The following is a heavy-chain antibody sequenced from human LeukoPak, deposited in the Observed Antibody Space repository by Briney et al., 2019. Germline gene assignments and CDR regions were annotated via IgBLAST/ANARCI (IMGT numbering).Heavy chain of an antibody. Sequence: PGGSLRLSCAASGFSFSVFWMHWVRQVPGKGPVWVSRIKTDGSITDYADSVKGRFTISRDNAKNSLYLQMNSLRAEDTAVYYCAREYDSSGYYRAFDIWGQGTMVTVSS. CDR3: AREYDSSGYYRAFDI. CDR1: GFSFSVFW. CDR2: IKTDGSIT. J-gene: IGHJ3*02. D-gene: IGHD3-22*01. V-gene: IGHV3-74*01.